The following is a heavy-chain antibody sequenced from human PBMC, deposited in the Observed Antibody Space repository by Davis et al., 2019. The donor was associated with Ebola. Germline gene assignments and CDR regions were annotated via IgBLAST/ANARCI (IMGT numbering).Heavy chain of an antibody. J-gene: IGHJ6*03. CDR1: GASISSSNW. Sequence: PSETLSLTCGVSGASISSSNWWTWVRQPPGKGLEWIGEIHHGGTTYSNPSLKSRLTLSVDTSKNEVSLSLSSVTAADTATYFCARASYMDVWGKGTAVTVSS. CDR2: IHHGGTT. V-gene: IGHV4-55*02. CDR3: ARASYMDV.